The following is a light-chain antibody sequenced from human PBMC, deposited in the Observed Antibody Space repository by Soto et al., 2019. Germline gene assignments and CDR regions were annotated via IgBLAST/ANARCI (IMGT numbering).Light chain of an antibody. V-gene: IGKV1-33*01. CDR2: DAS. Sequence: DIQMTQSPSSLSASVGDRVTITCQASQDISNYLNWYQQKPGKAPKLLIYDASNLETGVPSRFSGRGSGTDVTFIIISLQPEDIGTYYCQLYLGVTFGQGTRLDIK. CDR3: QLYLGVT. J-gene: IGKJ5*01. CDR1: QDISNY.